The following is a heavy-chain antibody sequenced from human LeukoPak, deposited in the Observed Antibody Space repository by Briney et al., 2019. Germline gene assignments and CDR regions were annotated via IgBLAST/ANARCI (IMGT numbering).Heavy chain of an antibody. Sequence: SVKVSCKASGGTFSSYAISWVRQAPGQGLEWMGRIIPIFGTANYAQKFQGRVTITTDESTSTAYMELSSLRSEDTAVYYCASSTYYYDSSGDLRGYWGQGTLVTVSS. V-gene: IGHV1-69*05. D-gene: IGHD3-22*01. CDR3: ASSTYYYDSSGDLRGY. CDR1: GGTFSSYA. J-gene: IGHJ4*02. CDR2: IIPIFGTA.